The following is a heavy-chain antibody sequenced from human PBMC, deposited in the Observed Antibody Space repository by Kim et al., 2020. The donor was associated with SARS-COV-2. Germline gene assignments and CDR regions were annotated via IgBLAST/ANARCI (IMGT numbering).Heavy chain of an antibody. CDR1: GGSISSYY. CDR2: IYYSGST. Sequence: SETLSLTCTVSGGSISSYYWSWIRQPPGKGLEWIGYIYYSGSTNYNPSLKSRVTISVDTSKNQFSLKLSSVTAADTAVYYCARGGLSGGYDSGGARFDYWGQGTLVTVSS. CDR3: ARGGLSGGYDSGGARFDY. J-gene: IGHJ4*02. D-gene: IGHD5-12*01. V-gene: IGHV4-59*01.